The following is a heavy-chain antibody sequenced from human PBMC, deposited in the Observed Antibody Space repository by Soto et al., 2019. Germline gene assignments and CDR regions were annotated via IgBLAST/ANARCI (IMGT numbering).Heavy chain of an antibody. Sequence: SETLSLTCNVSGGSVSSGSYYWSWIRQPPGKGLEWIGYMYYSGSTTYNPSLTSRVTISIDTSKNQFSPQLSSVTAVDTAVYYCARDVKYGATWSYGFGYWSQGTLVTVSS. V-gene: IGHV4-61*01. CDR2: MYYSGST. CDR1: GGSVSSGSYY. D-gene: IGHD4-17*01. J-gene: IGHJ4*02. CDR3: ARDVKYGATWSYGFGY.